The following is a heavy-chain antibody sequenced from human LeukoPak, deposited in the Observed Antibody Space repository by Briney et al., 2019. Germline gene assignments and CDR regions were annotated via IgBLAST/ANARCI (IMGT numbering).Heavy chain of an antibody. CDR2: VNSDGSST. CDR3: AVLLNWNDAFDI. J-gene: IGHJ3*02. Sequence: GGSLRLSCAASGFTFSNYWIYWVRQAPGKGPVWVSRVNSDGSSTSYADSVRGRFTISRDNAKNTLYLQMNSLRGEDTAVYYCAVLLNWNDAFDIWGQGTMVTVSS. CDR1: GFTFSNYW. V-gene: IGHV3-74*01. D-gene: IGHD1-1*01.